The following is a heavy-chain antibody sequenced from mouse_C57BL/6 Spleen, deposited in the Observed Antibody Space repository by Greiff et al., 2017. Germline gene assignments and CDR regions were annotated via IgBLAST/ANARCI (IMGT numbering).Heavy chain of an antibody. Sequence: EVQLQQSGPELVKPGASVKISCKASGYTFIDYYMNWVKQSHGKSLEWIGDINPNNGGTSYNQKFKGKATLTVDKSSSTAYMELRSLTSEDSAVYYCARWGLRSYYFDYWGQGTTLTVSS. D-gene: IGHD1-1*01. CDR1: GYTFIDYY. CDR3: ARWGLRSYYFDY. CDR2: INPNNGGT. V-gene: IGHV1-26*01. J-gene: IGHJ2*01.